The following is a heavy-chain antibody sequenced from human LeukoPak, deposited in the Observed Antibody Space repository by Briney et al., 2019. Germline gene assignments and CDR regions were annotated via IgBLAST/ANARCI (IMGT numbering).Heavy chain of an antibody. J-gene: IGHJ4*02. D-gene: IGHD3-16*01. CDR3: AKAAPQVGGLVLGFDY. CDR2: INPSDGST. CDR1: GYTFTSYY. Sequence: GGSVKVSFKASGYTFTSYYMHWVRQAPGQGLEWMGIINPSDGSTSYAQKFQGRVTMTRDTSTSTVYMELSSLRAEDTAVYYCAKAAPQVGGLVLGFDYWGQGTLVTVSS. V-gene: IGHV1-46*01.